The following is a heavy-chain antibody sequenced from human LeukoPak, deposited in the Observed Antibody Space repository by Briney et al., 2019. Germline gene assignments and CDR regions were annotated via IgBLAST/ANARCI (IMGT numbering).Heavy chain of an antibody. V-gene: IGHV1-8*01. CDR3: ADSIAARGYNWFDP. J-gene: IGHJ5*02. CDR1: GYTFTSYD. CDR2: VNPNSGNT. D-gene: IGHD6-6*01. Sequence: ASVKVSCKASGYTFTSYDINWVRQATGQGLEWMGWVNPNSGNTGYAQKFQGRVTMTRNTSISTAYMELSSLRSEDTAVYYCADSIAARGYNWFDPWGQGTLVTVSS.